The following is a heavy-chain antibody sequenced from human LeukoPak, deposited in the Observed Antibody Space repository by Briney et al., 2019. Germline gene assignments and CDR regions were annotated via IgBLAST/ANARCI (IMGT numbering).Heavy chain of an antibody. CDR3: ATYSKGVWFGELLVPPYYYGMDV. CDR1: GYTFTSYA. D-gene: IGHD3-10*01. Sequence: ASVKVSCKASGYTFTSYAMHWVRQAPGQRLEWMGWINAGNGNTKYSQKFQGRVTITRDTSASTAYMELSSLRSEDTAVYYCATYSKGVWFGELLVPPYYYGMDVWGQGTTVTVSS. V-gene: IGHV1-3*01. J-gene: IGHJ6*02. CDR2: INAGNGNT.